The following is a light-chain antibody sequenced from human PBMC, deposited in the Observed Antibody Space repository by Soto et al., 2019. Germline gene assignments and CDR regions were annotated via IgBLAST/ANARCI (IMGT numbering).Light chain of an antibody. CDR1: QDISNF. CDR3: LQHKSYPRT. Sequence: DIQMTQSPSDMSASVGDRVTITCRASQDISNFLVWFQQRPGKVPKRLMYSANRLESGVPSRFSGSGSGTEFTLTISSLQPEDFATDDCLQHKSYPRTFGQGTKVEIK. J-gene: IGKJ1*01. CDR2: SAN. V-gene: IGKV1-17*03.